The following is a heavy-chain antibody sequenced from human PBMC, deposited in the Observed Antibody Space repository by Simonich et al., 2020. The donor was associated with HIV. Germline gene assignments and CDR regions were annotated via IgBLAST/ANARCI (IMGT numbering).Heavy chain of an antibody. CDR1: GFTFSSYS. CDR3: ARDGRKGSSTSCSDY. D-gene: IGHD2-2*01. V-gene: IGHV3-21*01. CDR2: ISSSSSYI. J-gene: IGHJ4*02. Sequence: EVQLVESGGGLVKPGGSLRLSCAASGFTFSSYSMNWVRQAPGKGLEWVSSISSSSSYIYYADSVKGRFTISRDNAKNSLYLQMNSLRAEDTAVYYCARDGRKGSSTSCSDYWASEPWSPSPQ.